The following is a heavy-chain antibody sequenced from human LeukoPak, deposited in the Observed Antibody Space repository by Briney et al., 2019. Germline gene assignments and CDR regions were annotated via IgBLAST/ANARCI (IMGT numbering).Heavy chain of an antibody. CDR1: GFTFSSYW. Sequence: GGSLRLSCAASGFTFSSYWMSWVRQAPGKGLEWVANIKQDGSEKYYVDSVKGRFTISRDNAKNSLYLQMNSLRAEDTAVYYCARVGRGSSWLGAEGYYFDYWGQGTLVTVSS. V-gene: IGHV3-7*01. J-gene: IGHJ4*02. CDR2: IKQDGSEK. D-gene: IGHD6-13*01. CDR3: ARVGRGSSWLGAEGYYFDY.